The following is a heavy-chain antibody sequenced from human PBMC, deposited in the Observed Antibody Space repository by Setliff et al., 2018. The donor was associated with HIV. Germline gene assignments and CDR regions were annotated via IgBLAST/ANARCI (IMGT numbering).Heavy chain of an antibody. CDR2: LSHVGGT. D-gene: IGHD2-2*01. J-gene: IGHJ6*02. Sequence: SETLSLTCAVSGYFISSGYYWGWIRQPPGKGLEWIGSLSHVGGTYYNPSLKSRVTMSVDTSKNQISLTLTSVTAADAAVYYCARGQWPAPRPDFSDGYYNYGMDVWGQGTTVTVSS. CDR1: GYFISSGYY. CDR3: ARGQWPAPRPDFSDGYYNYGMDV. V-gene: IGHV4-38-2*01.